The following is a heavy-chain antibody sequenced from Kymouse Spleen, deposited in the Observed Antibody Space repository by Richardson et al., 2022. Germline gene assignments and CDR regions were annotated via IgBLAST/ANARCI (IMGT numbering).Heavy chain of an antibody. CDR1: GGSFSGYY. CDR2: INHSGST. Sequence: QVQLQQWGAGLLKPSETLSLTCAVYGGSFSGYYWSWIRQPPGKGLEWIGEINHSGSTNYNPSLKSRVTISVDTSKNQFSLKLSSVTAADTAVYYCARGYSGSSSFDYWGQGTLVTVSS. CDR3: ARGYSGSSSFDY. D-gene: IGHD1-26*01. J-gene: IGHJ4*02. V-gene: IGHV4-34*01.